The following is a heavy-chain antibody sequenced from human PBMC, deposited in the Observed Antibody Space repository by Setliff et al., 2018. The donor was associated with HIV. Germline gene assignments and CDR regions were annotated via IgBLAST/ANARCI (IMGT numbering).Heavy chain of an antibody. D-gene: IGHD3-22*01. CDR2: IQSGGII. CDR3: ARGDTGVYYYVYPDF. J-gene: IGHJ4*02. V-gene: IGHV3-23*01. CDR1: GLTLSNSA. Sequence: GGSLRLSCAASGLTLSNSAMTWVRQKPGRGLEWVSLIQSGGIIYYADSVKGRFTISRDSSSNTLSLQMTSLRAEDTALYYCARGDTGVYYYVYPDFWGQGTLVTVSS.